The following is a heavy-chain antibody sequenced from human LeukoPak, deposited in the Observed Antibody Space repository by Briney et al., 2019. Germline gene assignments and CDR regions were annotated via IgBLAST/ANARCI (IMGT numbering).Heavy chain of an antibody. V-gene: IGHV4-30-4*01. Sequence: SETLSLTCTVSGGSISSGDYYWSWIRQPPGRGLEWIGYTYYSGSTYYNPSLKNRVSISVDTSKNQFSLNLSSVTAADTAVYYCARPYYYDSRIDPWGQGTLVTVSS. CDR3: ARPYYYDSRIDP. D-gene: IGHD3-22*01. J-gene: IGHJ5*02. CDR1: GGSISSGDYY. CDR2: TYYSGST.